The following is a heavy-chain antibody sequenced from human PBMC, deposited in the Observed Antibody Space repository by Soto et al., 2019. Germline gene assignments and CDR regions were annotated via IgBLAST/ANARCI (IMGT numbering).Heavy chain of an antibody. CDR1: GYTFTSYG. V-gene: IGHV1-18*01. CDR3: SRDRAPNIAARKTFYDYYGMAG. CDR2: ISAYNGNT. Sequence: QVQLVQSGAEVKKPGASVKVSCKASGYTFTSYGISWVRQAPGQGLEWMGWISAYNGNTNYAQKLQGRVTMTTDTSKSTAYRALRSLRSGDAAVYYCSRDRAPNIAARKTFYDYYGMAGWGQGTTVTVS. D-gene: IGHD6-6*01. J-gene: IGHJ6*02.